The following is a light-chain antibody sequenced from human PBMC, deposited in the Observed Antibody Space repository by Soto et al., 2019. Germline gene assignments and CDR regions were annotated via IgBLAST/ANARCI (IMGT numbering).Light chain of an antibody. V-gene: IGLV2-23*01. CDR1: SSDVGSYNL. CDR3: CSYAGSSTSFVV. Sequence: CALTQPASVSGSPGQSITISCTGTSSDVGSYNLVSWYQQHPGKAPKLMIYEGSKRPSGVSNRFSGSKSGNTASLTISGLQAEDVADYYCCSYAGSSTSFVVFGGGTKVTVL. J-gene: IGLJ2*01. CDR2: EGS.